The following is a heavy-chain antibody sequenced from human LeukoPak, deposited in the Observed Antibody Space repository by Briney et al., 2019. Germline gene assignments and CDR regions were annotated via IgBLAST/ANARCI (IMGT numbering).Heavy chain of an antibody. CDR3: ARWAGDTSRWYSAY. CDR1: GGSISSSSNYY. V-gene: IGHV4-39*01. J-gene: IGHJ4*02. Sequence: PSETLSLTCTVSGGSISSSSNYYWGWIRQPPEKGLEWIGSRYYSGSTSYNPSLKSRVAISVDTSKNKFSLKLTSGTAADTAAYYCARWAGDTSRWYSAYWGQGTLVTVSS. D-gene: IGHD2-2*01. CDR2: RYYSGST.